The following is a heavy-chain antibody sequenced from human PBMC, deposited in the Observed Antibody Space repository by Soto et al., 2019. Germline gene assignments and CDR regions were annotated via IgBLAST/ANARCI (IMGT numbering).Heavy chain of an antibody. CDR3: ARLQGYYDTSGYSVADY. J-gene: IGHJ4*02. V-gene: IGHV5-51*01. CDR1: GYSFTSNW. D-gene: IGHD3-22*01. CDR2: IYPRDSDT. Sequence: EVQLVQSGAEVKKPGESLKISCKGSGYSFTSNWIGWVRQTPGKGLEWMGIIYPRDSDTRYSPSFQGQVTMSVDRSITTAYLQWTSLKAADTAMYYCARLQGYYDTSGYSVADYWGQGPLVTVSS.